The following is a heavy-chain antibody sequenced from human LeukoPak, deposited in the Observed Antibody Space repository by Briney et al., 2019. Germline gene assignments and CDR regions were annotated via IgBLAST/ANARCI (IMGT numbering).Heavy chain of an antibody. CDR1: GGSVSSGSYY. CDR3: ARGYCSGGSCYSAAFDI. D-gene: IGHD2-15*01. V-gene: IGHV4-61*01. Sequence: SETLSLTCIVSGGSVSSGSYYWSWIRQPPGKGLEWIGYIYYSGSTNYNPSLKSRVTISVDTSKNLFSLKLSSVAAADTAVYYCARGYCSGGSCYSAAFDIWGQGTMVTVSS. CDR2: IYYSGST. J-gene: IGHJ3*02.